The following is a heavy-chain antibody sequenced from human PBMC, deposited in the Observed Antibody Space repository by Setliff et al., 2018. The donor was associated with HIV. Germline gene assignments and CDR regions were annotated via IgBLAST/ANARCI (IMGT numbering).Heavy chain of an antibody. CDR2: IVVGSGNT. Sequence: SVKVSCKASGFTFTSSAVQWVRRARGQRLEWIGWIVVGSGNTNYAQKFQVRVTFTADESTGTAYMELSSLSSEDTAVYYCARDQTGVAAAAFGGGSAWSDEGFDIWGQGTMVTVSS. CDR1: GFTFTSSA. CDR3: ARDQTGVAAAAFGGGSAWSDEGFDI. V-gene: IGHV1-58*01. D-gene: IGHD6-13*01. J-gene: IGHJ3*02.